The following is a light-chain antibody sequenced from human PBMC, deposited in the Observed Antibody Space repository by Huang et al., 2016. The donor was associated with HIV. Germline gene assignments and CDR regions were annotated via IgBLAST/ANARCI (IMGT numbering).Light chain of an antibody. CDR2: AAS. Sequence: EIVMTQSPATLSVSPGERATLSCRASQNVRTELAWYQQKPGQAPRLLIYAASTRATGIPARFSGSGSGTEFTLTISSLQSEDLAVYYCQQYNSWPPLTFGGGTKVEI. CDR1: QNVRTE. J-gene: IGKJ4*01. CDR3: QQYNSWPPLT. V-gene: IGKV3-15*01.